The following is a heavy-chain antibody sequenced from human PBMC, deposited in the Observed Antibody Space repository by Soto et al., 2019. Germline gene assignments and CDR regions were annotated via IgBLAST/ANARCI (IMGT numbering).Heavy chain of an antibody. CDR3: VRGPSRGSSLFGPLDY. D-gene: IGHD3-3*01. CDR2: IFYSGSGS. J-gene: IGHJ4*02. V-gene: IGHV3-64D*06. CDR1: GFIFSTFG. Sequence: PWGSLRLSCSASGFIFSTFGMFWFRQAPGQGLEYVSAIFYSGSGSYYADPVRGRFTVSRDNSKNMFYLQMSSLRVEDTALYFCVRGPSRGSSLFGPLDYWGQGTRVTVSS.